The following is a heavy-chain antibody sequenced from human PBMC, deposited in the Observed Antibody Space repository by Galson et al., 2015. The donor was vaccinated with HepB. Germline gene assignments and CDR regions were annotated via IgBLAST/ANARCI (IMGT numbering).Heavy chain of an antibody. CDR3: ARDLFSSGWSGPSDY. J-gene: IGHJ4*02. CDR2: IYYSGST. CDR1: GGSISSYY. D-gene: IGHD6-19*01. V-gene: IGHV4-59*01. Sequence: TLSLTCTVSGGSISSYYWSWIRQPPGKGLEWIGYIYYSGSTNYNPSLKCRVTISVDTSKNQFSLKLSSVTAADTAVYYCARDLFSSGWSGPSDYWGQGTLVTVSS.